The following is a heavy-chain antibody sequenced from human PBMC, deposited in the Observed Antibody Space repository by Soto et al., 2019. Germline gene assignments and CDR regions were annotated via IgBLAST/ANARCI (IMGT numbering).Heavy chain of an antibody. D-gene: IGHD3-22*01. Sequence: SSETLSLTCYVSGDSISIGGYYWIWIRQSPGNCLEWIGNIYYSGSTYYNPSLTSRLSMSVDTSKNQFSLQLGSVTAADTAVYYCAREFDTSGWPSGMQHDRFDPWGQGTLVTVSS. CDR1: GDSISIGGYY. V-gene: IGHV4-31*03. J-gene: IGHJ5*02. CDR2: IYYSGST. CDR3: AREFDTSGWPSGMQHDRFDP.